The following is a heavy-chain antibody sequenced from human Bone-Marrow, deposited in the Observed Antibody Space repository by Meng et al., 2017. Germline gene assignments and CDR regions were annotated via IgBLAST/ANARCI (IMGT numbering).Heavy chain of an antibody. D-gene: IGHD3-9*01. CDR3: ARRGAVRYFYWSSASLVY. CDR1: GYTFTSYY. J-gene: IGHJ4*02. V-gene: IGHV1-2*02. Sequence: ASVKVSCKASGYTFTSYYMHWVRQAPGQGLEWRGWINPHSGGTNYAQRFQGRVTMTRATSISTAYMVLSRMRSDDTAVYYCARRGAVRYFYWSSASLVYLGQGTLVTVSS. CDR2: INPHSGGT.